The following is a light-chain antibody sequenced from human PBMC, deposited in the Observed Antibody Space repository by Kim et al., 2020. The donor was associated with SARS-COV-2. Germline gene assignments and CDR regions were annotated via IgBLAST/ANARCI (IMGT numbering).Light chain of an antibody. Sequence: QSALTQPPSASGSPGQSVTISCIGTSSDVGGYNFVSWYQHHPGKAPKLIIYEVTKRPSGVPDRFSGSKSGNTASLTVSGLQAEDEADYYCSSHAGSKQLLFGGGTQLTVL. CDR1: SSDVGGYNF. CDR2: EVT. V-gene: IGLV2-8*01. J-gene: IGLJ2*01. CDR3: SSHAGSKQLL.